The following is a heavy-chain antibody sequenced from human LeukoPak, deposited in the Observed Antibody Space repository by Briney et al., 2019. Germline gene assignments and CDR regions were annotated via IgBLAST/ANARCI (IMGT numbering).Heavy chain of an antibody. V-gene: IGHV3-74*01. J-gene: IGHJ1*01. CDR3: AREDYDSSGYYYVSLYFQH. Sequence: GGSLRLSCAASGFTFSYFWMHWFRQTPGKGLVWVSCTNTDGSYSSYADSVKGRFTISRDNVRNTLYLQMSSLRAEDSAVYYCAREDYDSSGYYYVSLYFQHWGQGTLVTVSS. CDR2: TNTDGSYS. D-gene: IGHD3-22*01. CDR1: GFTFSYFW.